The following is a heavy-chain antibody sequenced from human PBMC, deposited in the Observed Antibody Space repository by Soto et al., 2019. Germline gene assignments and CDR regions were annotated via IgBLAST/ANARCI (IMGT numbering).Heavy chain of an antibody. CDR3: ARGGGSSFFDY. V-gene: IGHV1-2*06. D-gene: IGHD2-2*01. J-gene: IGHJ4*02. Sequence: TVRVSCKLSGDTLTRYFIHWVRQAPGQGLEWMGRINCNSGDTKYAQSFQGRVTMTRDTSINTAYMELSRLRSDDTAVYYCARGGGSSFFDYWGQGILVTVSS. CDR1: GDTLTRYF. CDR2: INCNSGDT.